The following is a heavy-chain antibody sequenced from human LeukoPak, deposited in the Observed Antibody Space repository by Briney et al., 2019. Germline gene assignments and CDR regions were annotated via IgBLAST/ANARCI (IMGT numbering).Heavy chain of an antibody. J-gene: IGHJ4*02. V-gene: IGHV4-4*02. CDR2: VHLDGRT. CDR3: AREGGFYRPLDY. CDR1: GGSVSSTNW. Sequence: SEALSLTCGVSGGSVSSTNWWTWIRQPPGKGLEWIGEVHLDGRTNFNPSLKSRLTMSVDLSENHVSLKLTSVTAADTAVYYCAREGGFYRPLDYSGQGTLVTVSS. D-gene: IGHD6-25*01.